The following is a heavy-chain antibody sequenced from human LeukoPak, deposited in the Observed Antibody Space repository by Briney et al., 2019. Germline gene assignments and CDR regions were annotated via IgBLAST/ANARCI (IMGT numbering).Heavy chain of an antibody. CDR2: IWYDGSNK. J-gene: IGHJ4*02. V-gene: IGHV3-33*06. CDR3: ANDPTSYYYDSSGYPSGYFDY. D-gene: IGHD3-22*01. Sequence: GRSLRLSCAASGFTFRSYGMHWVRQAPGKGLEWVAVIWYDGSNKYYADSVKGRFTISRDNSKNTLYLQMNSLRAEDTAVYYCANDPTSYYYDSSGYPSGYFDYWGQGTLVTVSS. CDR1: GFTFRSYG.